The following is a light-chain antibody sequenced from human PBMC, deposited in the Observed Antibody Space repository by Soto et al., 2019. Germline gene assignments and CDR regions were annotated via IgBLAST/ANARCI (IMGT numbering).Light chain of an antibody. V-gene: IGKV3-20*01. Sequence: EIVLTPSPGTLFLSPGERATLSCRAIQSVSSSYLAWYQQKPGQAPRLLIYGASSRATGIPDRFSGSGSGTDFTLTISRLEPEDFAVYYCQQYGSSPQTFGQGTKVDIK. CDR3: QQYGSSPQT. CDR1: QSVSSSY. CDR2: GAS. J-gene: IGKJ1*01.